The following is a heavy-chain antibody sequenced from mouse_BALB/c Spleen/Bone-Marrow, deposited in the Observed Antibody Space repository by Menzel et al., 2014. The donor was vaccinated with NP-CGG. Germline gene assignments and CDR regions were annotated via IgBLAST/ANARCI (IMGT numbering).Heavy chain of an antibody. V-gene: IGHV1-87*01. J-gene: IGHJ2*01. CDR2: IYPGDGDT. CDR3: ARNFPFDY. CDR1: GYTFTSYW. Sequence: VKVVESGAELARPGASVKLSCKASGYTFTSYWMQWVKQRPGQGLEWIGAIYPGDGDTGYTQKFKGKATLTADKSSTTAYMQLSSLTSEDSAVYYCARNFPFDYWGQGTTLTVSS.